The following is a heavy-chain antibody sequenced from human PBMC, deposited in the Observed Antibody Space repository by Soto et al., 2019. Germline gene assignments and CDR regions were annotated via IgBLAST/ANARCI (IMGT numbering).Heavy chain of an antibody. CDR3: AGARQGCSANNCYFDP. Sequence: SETLSLTCTLSGGSVRAPDWWNWVRQSPDKGLEWIAEVHISGHSNYNPSLRSRVSVSIDSSKNQFYLNLNSVTAADTAIYYCAGARQGCSANNCYFDPWGQGTQVTVSS. CDR2: VHISGHS. J-gene: IGHJ5*01. V-gene: IGHV4-4*02. D-gene: IGHD1-1*01. CDR1: GGSVRAPDW.